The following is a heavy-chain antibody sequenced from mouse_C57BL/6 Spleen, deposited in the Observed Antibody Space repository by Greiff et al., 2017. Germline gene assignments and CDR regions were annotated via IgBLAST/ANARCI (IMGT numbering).Heavy chain of an antibody. J-gene: IGHJ2*01. CDR2: IDPETGGT. D-gene: IGHD1-1*01. V-gene: IGHV1-15*01. CDR1: GYTFTDYE. CDR3: TRWPLLDY. Sequence: VKLMESGAELVRPGASVTLSCKASGYTFTDYEMHWVKQTPVHGLEWIGAIDPETGGTAYNQKFKGKAILTADKSSSTAYMELRSLTSEDSAVYYCTRWPLLDYWGQGTTLTVSS.